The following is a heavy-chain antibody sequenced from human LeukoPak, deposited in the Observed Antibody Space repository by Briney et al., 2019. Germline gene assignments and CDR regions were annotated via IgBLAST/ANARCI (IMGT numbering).Heavy chain of an antibody. V-gene: IGHV4-59*01. CDR2: IYYSGST. Sequence: KPSETLSLTCTVSGGSISSYYWSWIRQPPGKGLEWIGYIYYSGSTNYNPSLKSRVTISVDTSKNQLSLKLSSVTAADTAVYYCARDLTWGAFDIWGQGTMVTVSS. J-gene: IGHJ3*02. CDR1: GGSISSYY. CDR3: ARDLTWGAFDI. D-gene: IGHD7-27*01.